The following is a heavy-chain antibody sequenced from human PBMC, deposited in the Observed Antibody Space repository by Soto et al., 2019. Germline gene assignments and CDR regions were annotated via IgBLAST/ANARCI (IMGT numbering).Heavy chain of an antibody. J-gene: IGHJ6*04. CDR3: VRGWFGPDV. D-gene: IGHD3-10*01. CDR2: IDNAGTDS. Sequence: EVQLVESGGGLVQPGGSLRLSCAASGFTLSGRSMHWVRQAPGKGLVWVSGIDNAGTDSTYADSVKGRFTSSRDNAKNMLYLPMNSLRVEDTAVYYCVRGWFGPDVWGKGTTVTVSS. V-gene: IGHV3-74*01. CDR1: GFTLSGRS.